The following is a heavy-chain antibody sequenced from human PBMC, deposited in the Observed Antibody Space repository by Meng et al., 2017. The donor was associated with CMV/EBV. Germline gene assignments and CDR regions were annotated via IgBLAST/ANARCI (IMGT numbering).Heavy chain of an antibody. CDR2: INHSGST. CDR3: ARVWDSGWDY. V-gene: IGHV4-34*01. Sequence: MQLQRWGVGLLKPSETLSLACAVYGGSFSGYYWSWIRQPPGKGLEWIGEINHSGSTNYNPSLKSRVTISVDTSKNQFSLKLSSVTAADTAVYYCARVWDSGWDYWGQGTLVTVSS. D-gene: IGHD3-22*01. CDR1: GGSFSGYY. J-gene: IGHJ4*02.